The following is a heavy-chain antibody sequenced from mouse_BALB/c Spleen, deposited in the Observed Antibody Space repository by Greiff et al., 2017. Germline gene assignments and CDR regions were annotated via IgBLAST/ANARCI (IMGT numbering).Heavy chain of an antibody. V-gene: IGHV5-17*02. CDR2: ISSGSSTI. CDR1: GFTFSSFG. J-gene: IGHJ4*01. D-gene: IGHD2-10*01. CDR3: ARKTYYGSMDY. Sequence: EVQVVESGGGLVQPGGSRKLSCAASGFTFSSFGMHWVRQAPEKGLEWVAYISSGSSTIYYADTVKGRFTISRDNPKNTLFLQMTSLRSEDTAMYYCARKTYYGSMDYWGQGTSVTVSS.